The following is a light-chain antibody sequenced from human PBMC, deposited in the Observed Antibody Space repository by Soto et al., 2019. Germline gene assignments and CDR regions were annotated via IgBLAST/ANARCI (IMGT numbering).Light chain of an antibody. CDR2: GAS. CDR1: QSVSSSF. V-gene: IGKV3-20*01. J-gene: IGKJ4*01. Sequence: EFVLTQSPGTLSLSPGERATLSCRASQSVSSSFLAWYQQKPGQAPRILIYGASTRATGIPDRFSGSGSGTDFTLTISRLEPEDFAVYYCQQYSSSPPLTFGGGTKVEIK. CDR3: QQYSSSPPLT.